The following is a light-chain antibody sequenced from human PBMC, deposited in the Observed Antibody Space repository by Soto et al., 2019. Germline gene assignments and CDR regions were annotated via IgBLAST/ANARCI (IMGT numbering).Light chain of an antibody. Sequence: DIQMTQSPSSLSASVGDRVTITCRASQSISSYLNWYQQKPGKAPKLLIYAASSLQSGVPSMFXGSGSGTDFTLTISSLQPEYFATYYCQQSYSTPPLTFGGGTKVEIK. CDR2: AAS. CDR3: QQSYSTPPLT. V-gene: IGKV1-39*01. J-gene: IGKJ4*01. CDR1: QSISSY.